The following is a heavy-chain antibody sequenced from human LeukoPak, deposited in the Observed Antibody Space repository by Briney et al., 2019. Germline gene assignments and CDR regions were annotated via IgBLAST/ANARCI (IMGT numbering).Heavy chain of an antibody. Sequence: SETLSLTCTVSGGSISSGGYYWSWIRQHPGKGLEWIGYIYYSGSTYYNPSLKSRVTISVDTSKNQFSLKLSSVTAADTAVYYCARTGFGARPGYWYFDLWGRGTLVTVSS. D-gene: IGHD3-10*01. J-gene: IGHJ2*01. CDR3: ARTGFGARPGYWYFDL. CDR2: IYYSGST. V-gene: IGHV4-31*03. CDR1: GGSISSGGYY.